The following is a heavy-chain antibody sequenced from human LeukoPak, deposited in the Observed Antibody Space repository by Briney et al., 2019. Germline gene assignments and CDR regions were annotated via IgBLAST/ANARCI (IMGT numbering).Heavy chain of an antibody. CDR2: IYHSGST. CDR1: GYSISSGYY. J-gene: IGHJ4*02. V-gene: IGHV4-38-2*01. D-gene: IGHD3-22*01. CDR3: ARGRIDYFDSSGYSGYFDY. Sequence: PSETVSLTCAVSGYSISSGYYWGWIRQPPGKGLEWIGSIYHSGSTYYNPSLKSRVTISVDTSQNQFSLKLSSVTAADTAVYYCARGRIDYFDSSGYSGYFDYWGQGTLVTVSS.